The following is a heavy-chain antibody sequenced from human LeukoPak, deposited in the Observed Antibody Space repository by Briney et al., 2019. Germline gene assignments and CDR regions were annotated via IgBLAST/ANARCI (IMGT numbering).Heavy chain of an antibody. CDR2: IIPILGIA. Sequence: SVKVSCKTSGGTFSSYTISWVRQAPGQGLEWMGRIIPILGIANYAQKFQGRVTITADKSTSTAYMELSSLRSEDTAVYYCARDRERWSTYWFDPWAREPWSPSPQ. D-gene: IGHD4-23*01. CDR1: GGTFSSYT. J-gene: IGHJ5*02. V-gene: IGHV1-69*04. CDR3: ARDRERWSTYWFDP.